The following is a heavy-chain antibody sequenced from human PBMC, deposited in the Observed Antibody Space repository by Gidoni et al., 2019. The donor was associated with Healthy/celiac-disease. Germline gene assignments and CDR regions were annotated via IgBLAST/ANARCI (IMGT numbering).Heavy chain of an antibody. CDR1: GFTFSSYA. CDR2: ISGSGGST. Sequence: EVQLLESGGGLVQPGGSLRLSCAASGFTFSSYAMSWVRQAPGKGLGWVSAISGSGGSTYYADSVKGRFTISRDNSKNTLYLQMNSLRAEDTAVYYCTTLPAALRADFDYWGQGTLVTVSS. J-gene: IGHJ4*02. V-gene: IGHV3-23*01. D-gene: IGHD2-2*01. CDR3: TTLPAALRADFDY.